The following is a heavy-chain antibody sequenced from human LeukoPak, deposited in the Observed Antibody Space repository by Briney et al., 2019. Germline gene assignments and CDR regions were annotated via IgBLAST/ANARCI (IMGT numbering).Heavy chain of an antibody. CDR3: AKGSVAAAAIFDY. CDR1: GFTFSTYA. CDR2: ISDSGGST. Sequence: PGGSLRLSCAASGFTFSTYAMNWVRQAPGKGLECVSAISDSGGSTYYAEFVKGRFTISRDNSKDTLYLQMNSLRAEDTAVYYCAKGSVAAAAIFDYWGQGTLVTVSS. D-gene: IGHD6-13*01. J-gene: IGHJ4*02. V-gene: IGHV3-23*01.